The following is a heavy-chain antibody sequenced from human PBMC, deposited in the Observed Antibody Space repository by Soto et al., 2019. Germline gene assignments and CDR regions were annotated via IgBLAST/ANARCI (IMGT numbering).Heavy chain of an antibody. Sequence: GGSLRLSCAASGFTFSKYGMHWVRQAPGKGLEWVALIWNDGIRKVYVDSVKGRFTISRDNSKNTLDLQMNNLRDEDTAVYYCARDDDNDANALDYWGPGTMVTVSS. CDR3: ARDDDNDANALDY. CDR1: GFTFSKYG. V-gene: IGHV3-33*01. CDR2: IWNDGIRK. J-gene: IGHJ4*02.